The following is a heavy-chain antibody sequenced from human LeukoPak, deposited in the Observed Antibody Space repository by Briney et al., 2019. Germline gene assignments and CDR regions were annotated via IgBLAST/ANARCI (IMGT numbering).Heavy chain of an antibody. V-gene: IGHV4-38-2*02. Sequence: SETLSLTCTVSGYSISSGYYWGWIRQPPGKGLEWIGSIYHSGSTYYNPSLKSRVTISVDTSKNQFSLKLSSVTAADTAVYYCARGYCSGGSCYSGRNWFDPWGQGTLVTASS. CDR1: GYSISSGYY. CDR3: ARGYCSGGSCYSGRNWFDP. CDR2: IYHSGST. J-gene: IGHJ5*02. D-gene: IGHD2-15*01.